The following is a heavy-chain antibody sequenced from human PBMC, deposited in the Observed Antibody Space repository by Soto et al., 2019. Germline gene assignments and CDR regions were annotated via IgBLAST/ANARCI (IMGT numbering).Heavy chain of an antibody. J-gene: IGHJ3*02. V-gene: IGHV3-23*01. CDR1: GFTFSSYA. Sequence: PGGSLRLSCAASGFTFSSYAMSWVRQAPGKGLEWVSAISGGGGDSTYYADSVKGRLIISKDNSKNTLYLQMSSLRAEDTAVYYCAKKLPEAGSHCAFDIWGHGTMVT. D-gene: IGHD2-2*01. CDR3: AKKLPEAGSHCAFDI. CDR2: ISGGGGDST.